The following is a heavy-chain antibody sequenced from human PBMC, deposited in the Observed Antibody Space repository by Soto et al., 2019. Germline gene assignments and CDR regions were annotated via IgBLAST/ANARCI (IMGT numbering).Heavy chain of an antibody. CDR3: ASVGYTSGYYYGMDV. V-gene: IGHV4-34*01. J-gene: IGHJ6*02. D-gene: IGHD5-18*01. Sequence: PSETLSHTCAVYGGSFSGYYWSWIRQPPGKGLEWIGEINHSGSTNYNPSLKSRVTISVDTSKNQFSLKLSSVTAADTAVYYCASVGYTSGYYYGMDVWGQGTTVTVSS. CDR2: INHSGST. CDR1: GGSFSGYY.